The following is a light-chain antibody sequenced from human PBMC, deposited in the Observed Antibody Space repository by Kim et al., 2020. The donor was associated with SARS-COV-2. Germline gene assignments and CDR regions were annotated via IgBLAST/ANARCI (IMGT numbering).Light chain of an antibody. J-gene: IGLJ3*02. CDR1: SSNSGNNY. CDR2: DNN. Sequence: QSVLTQPPSVSAAPGQKVTISCSGSSSNSGNNYVSWYQQLPGTAPKLLIYDNNKRPSGIPDRFSGSKSGTSATLGITGLQTGDEADYYCGTWDSSLSAGRWVFGGGTQLTVL. V-gene: IGLV1-51*01. CDR3: GTWDSSLSAGRWV.